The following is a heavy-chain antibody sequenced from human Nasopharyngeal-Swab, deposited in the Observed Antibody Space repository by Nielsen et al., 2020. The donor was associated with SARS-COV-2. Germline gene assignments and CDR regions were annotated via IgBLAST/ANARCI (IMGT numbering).Heavy chain of an antibody. V-gene: IGHV3-21*01. CDR2: ISSSGSHK. CDR3: ARVEEYYYRSGSLSDN. J-gene: IGHJ4*02. D-gene: IGHD3-10*01. Sequence: WIRQPPGKGLEWVSFISSSGSHKYYADSMKGRFTISRDNAKSSLYLQLSSLRAEDTAVYYCARVEEYYYRSGSLSDNWGQGTLVTVSS.